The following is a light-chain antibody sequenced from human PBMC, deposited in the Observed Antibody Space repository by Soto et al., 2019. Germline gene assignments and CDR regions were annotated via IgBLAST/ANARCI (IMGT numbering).Light chain of an antibody. CDR1: QTISGW. CDR2: DAS. Sequence: IKLYTSPSTLSASIGDTVTITCRASQTISGWLAWYQQRPGKAPKLLIYDASSLESGVPSRFSGSGSGTEFTLTISSLQPDDFATYYCQQYNSYWPFGQGTKVEIK. J-gene: IGKJ1*01. V-gene: IGKV1-5*01. CDR3: QQYNSYWP.